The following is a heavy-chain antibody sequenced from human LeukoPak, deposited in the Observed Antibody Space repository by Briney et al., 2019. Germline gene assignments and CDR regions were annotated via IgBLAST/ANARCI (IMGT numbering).Heavy chain of an antibody. Sequence: PSETLSLTCTVSGGSISSSIYYRGLVRQPPGKGLEWIGSIFYSGSTYYNPSLKSRVTISVDTSKNQFSLNLNSVTAADTAVYFCARVSSSWYGGPFDYWGQGTLVTVSS. CDR1: GGSISSSIYY. J-gene: IGHJ4*02. CDR3: ARVSSSWYGGPFDY. V-gene: IGHV4-39*01. D-gene: IGHD6-13*01. CDR2: IFYSGST.